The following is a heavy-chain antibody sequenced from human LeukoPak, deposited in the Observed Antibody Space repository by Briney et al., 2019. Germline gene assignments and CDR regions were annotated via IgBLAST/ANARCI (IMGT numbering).Heavy chain of an antibody. J-gene: IGHJ4*02. CDR3: ARPLNKRDGYSSDN. V-gene: IGHV4-38-2*02. Sequence: SETLSLTCSVSGYSITSDDWWAWSRQSPEKGLEWIASIHHSGGTYYNPSFKSRVTISVDTSKNQFSLKLTSVTAADTALYYCARPLNKRDGYSSDNWGQGTLVTVSS. CDR1: GYSITSDDW. D-gene: IGHD5-24*01. CDR2: IHHSGGT.